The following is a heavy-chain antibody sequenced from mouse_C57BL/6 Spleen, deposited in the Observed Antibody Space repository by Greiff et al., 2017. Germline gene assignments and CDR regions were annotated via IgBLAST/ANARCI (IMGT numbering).Heavy chain of an antibody. J-gene: IGHJ4*01. CDR3: ARERNGDAMDY. CDR1: GYAFSSYW. CDR2: IYPGDGDT. Sequence: VQLLQSGAELVKPGASVKISCKASGYAFSSYWMNWVKQRPGKGLEWIGQIYPGDGDTNYNEKFKGKATLTVDTSSSTAYMQLSSLTSEDSAVYCCARERNGDAMDYWGQGTSGTVSS. V-gene: IGHV1-80*01.